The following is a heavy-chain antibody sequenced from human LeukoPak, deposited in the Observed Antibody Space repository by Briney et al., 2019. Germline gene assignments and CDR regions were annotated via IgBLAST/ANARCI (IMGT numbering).Heavy chain of an antibody. J-gene: IGHJ1*01. CDR3: ARIAESSGWSRGRYFQH. D-gene: IGHD6-19*01. CDR2: INHSGST. Sequence: SETLSLTCAVYGGSFSGYYWSWIRQPPGKGLEWIGEINHSGSTNYNASLKSRVTTSVDTPQNQFSLKPSYVTAADTAVYYCARIAESSGWSRGRYFQHWGQGTLVTVPS. V-gene: IGHV4-34*01. CDR1: GGSFSGYY.